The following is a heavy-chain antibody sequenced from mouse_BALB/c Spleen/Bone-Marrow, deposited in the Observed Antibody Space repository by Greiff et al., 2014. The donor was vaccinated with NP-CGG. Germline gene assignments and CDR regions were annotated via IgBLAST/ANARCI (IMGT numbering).Heavy chain of an antibody. CDR1: GYTSSSYW. V-gene: IGHV1-9*01. CDR3: ARDYRYDYAMDY. J-gene: IGHJ4*01. D-gene: IGHD2-14*01. CDR2: ILPGSGTT. Sequence: QVQLQQSGAELMKPGASVKISCKATGYTSSSYWIEWVKQRPGHGLEWIGEILPGSGTTNYNEKFKGKAKFTADTSSNTAYMQFSSLTSEDSAVYYCARDYRYDYAMDYWGQGTSVTVSS.